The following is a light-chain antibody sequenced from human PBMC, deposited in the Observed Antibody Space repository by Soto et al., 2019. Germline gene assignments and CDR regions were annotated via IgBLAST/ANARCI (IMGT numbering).Light chain of an antibody. J-gene: IGKJ5*01. CDR1: QDISNY. CDR2: DAS. V-gene: IGKV1-33*01. Sequence: DMHITQSPHSLSASVGDRVTITCQASQDISNYLNWYQQKPGKAPKLLIYDASNRATGIPARFSGSGSGTRFPLTSSSPEPKDSAVYYFHQRSNGPSSTYGQGTLLENK. CDR3: HQRSNGPSST.